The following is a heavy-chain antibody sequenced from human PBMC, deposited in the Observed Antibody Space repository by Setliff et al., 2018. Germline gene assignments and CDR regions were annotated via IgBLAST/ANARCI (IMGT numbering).Heavy chain of an antibody. J-gene: IGHJ6*03. CDR3: ARGGGYPRNYYYYYMDV. CDR1: GGSFSGYY. D-gene: IGHD3-16*01. Sequence: PSETLSLTCAVYGGSFSGYYWTWIRQPPGKGLEWIGEINHSGSTHYNPSLKSRVTISVDTSKNQFSLKLSSVTAVDTAVYYCARGGGYPRNYYYYYMDVWGQGTTVTVSS. CDR2: INHSGST. V-gene: IGHV4-34*01.